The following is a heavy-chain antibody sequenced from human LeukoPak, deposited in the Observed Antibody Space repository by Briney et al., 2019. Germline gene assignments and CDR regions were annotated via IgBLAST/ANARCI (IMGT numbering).Heavy chain of an antibody. Sequence: ASVKVSYKASGYTFTSNYIHWVRQAPGQGLEWMGMIYPRDGSTSYAQKFQGRVTVTRDTSTSTVHMELSGLRSEDTAVYYCARDQEGFDYWGQGTLVAVSS. V-gene: IGHV1-46*01. CDR3: ARDQEGFDY. CDR1: GYTFTSNY. J-gene: IGHJ4*02. CDR2: IYPRDGST.